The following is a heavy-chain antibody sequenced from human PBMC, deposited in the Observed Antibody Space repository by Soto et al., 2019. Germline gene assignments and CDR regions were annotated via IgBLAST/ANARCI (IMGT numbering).Heavy chain of an antibody. CDR3: AREGGIRAYYYGMDV. CDR1: GYTFTSYA. D-gene: IGHD3-10*01. J-gene: IGHJ6*02. V-gene: IGHV1-3*05. CDR2: INAGNGNT. Sequence: QVQLVQSGAEEKKPGASVKVSCKASGYTFTSYAMHWVRQAPGQRLEWMGWINAGNGNTKYSQKFQGRATITRDTPXXTAHMELSSLRAADTSVYYCAREGGIRAYYYGMDVWGQGTTVTVSS.